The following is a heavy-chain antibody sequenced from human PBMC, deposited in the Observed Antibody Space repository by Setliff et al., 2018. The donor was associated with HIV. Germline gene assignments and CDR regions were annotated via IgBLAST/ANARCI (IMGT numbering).Heavy chain of an antibody. CDR1: GDSISHYY. CDR2: VSNGGDT. V-gene: IGHV4-59*01. D-gene: IGHD3-3*01. CDR3: ARATYTTLFGVLMGGGLQY. J-gene: IGHJ4*02. Sequence: SETLSLTCSVSGDSISHYYWSWIRQPPGKGLEWIGSVSNGGDTNYNPPLKSRVSLSLDTSKTQFSLKLTSVTAADTAVYYCARATYTTLFGVLMGGGLQYWGPGTLVTVSS.